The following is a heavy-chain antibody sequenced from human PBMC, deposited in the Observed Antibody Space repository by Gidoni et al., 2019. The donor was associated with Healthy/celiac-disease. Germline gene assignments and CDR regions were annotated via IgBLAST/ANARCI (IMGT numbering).Heavy chain of an antibody. CDR1: GVTCSSYS. CDR3: ARDYPVAGGGYFDY. J-gene: IGHJ4*02. D-gene: IGHD6-19*01. Sequence: EVQLVESGGGLVKPGGSLRLSCAASGVTCSSYSMNWVRQAPGKGLEWVSSISSSSSYIYYADSVKGRFTISRDNAKNSLYLQMNSLRAEDTAVYYCARDYPVAGGGYFDYWGQGTLVTVSS. V-gene: IGHV3-21*01. CDR2: ISSSSSYI.